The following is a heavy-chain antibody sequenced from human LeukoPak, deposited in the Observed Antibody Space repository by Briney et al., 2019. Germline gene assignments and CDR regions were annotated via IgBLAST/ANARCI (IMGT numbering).Heavy chain of an antibody. J-gene: IGHJ4*02. CDR1: GFTFGSYG. D-gene: IGHD5-18*01. CDR2: IRFDGTSQ. Sequence: GGSLRLSCAASGFTFGSYGMHWVRQAPGKGLEWVAVIRFDGTSQYYADSVKGRFTISRDNSKNTLSLQMNSLRAEDTAVYYCARGGYTYGFFDYWGQGTLVTVSP. CDR3: ARGGYTYGFFDY. V-gene: IGHV3-33*01.